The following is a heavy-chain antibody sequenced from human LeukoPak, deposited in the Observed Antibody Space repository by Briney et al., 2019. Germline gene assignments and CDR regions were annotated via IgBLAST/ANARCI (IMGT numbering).Heavy chain of an antibody. Sequence: ASVKVSCKASGYTFTGYYMHWVRQAPGQGLEWMGWINPNSGGTNYAQKFQGRVTMTRDTSISTAYMELSRLRSDDTAVYYCARKGGDSSGWFTRIDYFGYWGQGTLVTVSS. V-gene: IGHV1-2*02. CDR2: INPNSGGT. CDR3: ARKGGDSSGWFTRIDYFGY. CDR1: GYTFTGYY. J-gene: IGHJ4*02. D-gene: IGHD6-19*01.